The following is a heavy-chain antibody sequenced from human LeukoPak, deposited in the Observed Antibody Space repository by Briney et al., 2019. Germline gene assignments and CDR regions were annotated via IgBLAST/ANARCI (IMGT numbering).Heavy chain of an antibody. Sequence: GGSLRLSCAASGFTFGTYAMNWVRQAPGKGLEWVSGISGSGGSTYYADSVKGRFTVSRDSSKNTLYLQMNSLRAEDTALYYCAKDGSTPNWGQGTLVTVSS. CDR3: AKDGSTPN. CDR2: ISGSGGST. D-gene: IGHD5-12*01. J-gene: IGHJ4*02. CDR1: GFTFGTYA. V-gene: IGHV3-23*01.